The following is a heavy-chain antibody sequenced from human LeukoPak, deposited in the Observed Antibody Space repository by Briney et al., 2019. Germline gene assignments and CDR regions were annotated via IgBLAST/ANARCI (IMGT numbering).Heavy chain of an antibody. CDR3: ASVSGYDDAFDI. D-gene: IGHD3-3*01. Sequence: GGSLRLSCAASGFTFSSYGMHWVRQAPGKGLEWVAVIWYDGSNKYYADSVKGRFTISRDNSKNTLYLQMNSLRAEDTAVYYCASVSGYDDAFDIWGQGTTVTVSS. J-gene: IGHJ3*02. CDR2: IWYDGSNK. V-gene: IGHV3-33*01. CDR1: GFTFSSYG.